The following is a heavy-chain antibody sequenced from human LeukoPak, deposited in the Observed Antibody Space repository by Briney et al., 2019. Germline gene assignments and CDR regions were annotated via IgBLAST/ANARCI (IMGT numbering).Heavy chain of an antibody. CDR1: GLTFSSYA. Sequence: GGSRRLSCAASGLTFSSYAMSWVRQAPGKGLEWVSVIYSGGSTYYADSVKGRFTISRDNAKDTLYLQMNSLRAEDTAVYYCVRDSNLSFDYWGQGSLVTVSS. CDR2: IYSGGST. D-gene: IGHD2/OR15-2a*01. V-gene: IGHV3-66*01. J-gene: IGHJ4*02. CDR3: VRDSNLSFDY.